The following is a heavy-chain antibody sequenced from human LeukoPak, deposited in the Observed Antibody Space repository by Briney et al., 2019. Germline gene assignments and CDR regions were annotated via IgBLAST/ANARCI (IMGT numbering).Heavy chain of an antibody. CDR3: ARDYQIGWYFDL. CDR1: GGSISSGGYY. D-gene: IGHD2-2*01. CDR2: IYHSGST. Sequence: PSQTLSLTCTVSGGSISSGGYYWSWIRQPPGKGLEWIGYIYHSGSTYYNPSLKSRVTISVDRSKNQFSLKLSSVTAADTAVYYCARDYQIGWYFDLWGRGTLVTVSS. V-gene: IGHV4-30-2*01. J-gene: IGHJ2*01.